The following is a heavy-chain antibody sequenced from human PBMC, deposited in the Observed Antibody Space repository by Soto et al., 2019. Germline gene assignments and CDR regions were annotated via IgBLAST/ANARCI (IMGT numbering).Heavy chain of an antibody. D-gene: IGHD3-10*01. CDR1: GFIFIDYA. J-gene: IGHJ6*02. Sequence: GGSLRLSCAASGFIFIDYAIYCCRQSPFKGLEWVSVISGSDGTTFYAGSVGGRVTSSRDNSRNMVYLQMISLRAEDTAVYYCAKVIGGSESYWGGSHYYYALDVWGQGTTVTAP. V-gene: IGHV3-23*01. CDR2: ISGSDGTT. CDR3: AKVIGGSESYWGGSHYYYALDV.